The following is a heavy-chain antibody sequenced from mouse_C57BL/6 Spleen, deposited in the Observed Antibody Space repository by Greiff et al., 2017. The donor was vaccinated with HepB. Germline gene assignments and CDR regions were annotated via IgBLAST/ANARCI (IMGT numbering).Heavy chain of an antibody. CDR1: GYTFTSYG. D-gene: IGHD1-1*01. J-gene: IGHJ2*01. CDR3: ARIITTVVDPYYFDY. V-gene: IGHV1-81*01. CDR2: IYPRSGNT. Sequence: VQLQQSGAELARPGASVKLSCKASGYTFTSYGISWVKQRTGQGLEWIGEIYPRSGNTYYNEKFKGKATLTADESSSTAYMELRSLTSEDSAVYFCARIITTVVDPYYFDYWGQGTTLTVSS.